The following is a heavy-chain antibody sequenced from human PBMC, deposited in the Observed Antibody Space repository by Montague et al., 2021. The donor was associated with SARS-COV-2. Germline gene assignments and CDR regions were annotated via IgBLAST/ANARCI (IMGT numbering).Heavy chain of an antibody. CDR3: SRTPIRPLSLDS. CDR2: VTTSGTT. D-gene: IGHD6-6*01. V-gene: IGHV4-4*07. Sequence: SETLSLTCAVSGGSITGCSWSWVRQPAGPGLEWIGLVTTSGTTNYSSSLSSRVTMSVDTSKNQNALNLNSVTAADTAIYYCSRTPIRPLSLDSWGQGTLVTVSS. J-gene: IGHJ4*02. CDR1: GGSITGCS.